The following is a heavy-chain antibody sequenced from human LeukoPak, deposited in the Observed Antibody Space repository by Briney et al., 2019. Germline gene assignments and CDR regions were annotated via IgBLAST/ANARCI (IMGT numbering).Heavy chain of an antibody. CDR2: ISYDGSNK. V-gene: IGHV3-30-3*01. Sequence: GGSLRLSCAASGFTFSSYTINWVRQAPGKGLEWVAVISYDGSNKYYVDSVKGRFTISRDNSKNTLYLQMNSLRAEDTAVYYCAREEYYYGSGTLDYWGQGTLVTVSS. CDR1: GFTFSSYT. J-gene: IGHJ4*02. CDR3: AREEYYYGSGTLDY. D-gene: IGHD3-10*01.